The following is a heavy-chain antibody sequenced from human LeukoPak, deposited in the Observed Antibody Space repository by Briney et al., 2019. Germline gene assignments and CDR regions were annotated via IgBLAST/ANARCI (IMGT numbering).Heavy chain of an antibody. CDR3: ARDSSSSGGFDY. J-gene: IGHJ4*01. CDR1: GGGISSYY. CDR2: VSYRGSS. Sequence: PSETLSLACTVSGGGISSYYWSWGRQPPGKGLEWMGYVSYRGSSYYNHAHKSRVRISVATSTRRFSLKLSPATAADTAVYYCARDSSSSGGFDYWGHGTLVTVCS. D-gene: IGHD6-6*01. V-gene: IGHV4-59*01.